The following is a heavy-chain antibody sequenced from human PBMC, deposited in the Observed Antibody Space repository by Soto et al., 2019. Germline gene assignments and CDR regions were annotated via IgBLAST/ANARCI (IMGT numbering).Heavy chain of an antibody. Sequence: QVQLVQSGAEVKKPGASVKVSCKASGNTFTGYYMQWVRQAPGQGLEWMGWINPNSGGTNYAQKFQGRVTMTRDTSISTAYMELSRLISDDTAVYYCARVGSSSVVGHFDYWGQGTLVTVSS. J-gene: IGHJ4*02. CDR2: INPNSGGT. CDR1: GNTFTGYY. V-gene: IGHV1-2*02. CDR3: ARVGSSSVVGHFDY. D-gene: IGHD6-6*01.